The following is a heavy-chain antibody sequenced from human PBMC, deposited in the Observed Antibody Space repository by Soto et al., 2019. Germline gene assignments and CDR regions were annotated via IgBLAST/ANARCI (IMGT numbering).Heavy chain of an antibody. Sequence: GVSLRLSCAASGFTFNNYWMHWVRQAPGKGLVWVLRINSDGSSTSYADSVKGRFTISRDNAKNTLYLQMNSLRAEDTAVYYCESSRLTPFDYWGQGTLVTVSS. J-gene: IGHJ4*02. V-gene: IGHV3-74*01. CDR3: ESSRLTPFDY. CDR1: GFTFNNYW. CDR2: INSDGSST. D-gene: IGHD7-27*01.